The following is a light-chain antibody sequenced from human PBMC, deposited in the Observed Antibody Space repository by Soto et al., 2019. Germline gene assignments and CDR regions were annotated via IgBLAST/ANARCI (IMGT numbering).Light chain of an antibody. Sequence: EIVLTQSTGTLSLSQGDRATLSCRDSQSVRSNYLAWYRQTPGQAPRLLIYGASNRATGIGDRFSGSGSGTDFTLVISRLEPEDFALYYCQQYGSSPWTFGQGTKVEIK. CDR3: QQYGSSPWT. CDR2: GAS. J-gene: IGKJ1*01. CDR1: QSVRSNY. V-gene: IGKV3-20*01.